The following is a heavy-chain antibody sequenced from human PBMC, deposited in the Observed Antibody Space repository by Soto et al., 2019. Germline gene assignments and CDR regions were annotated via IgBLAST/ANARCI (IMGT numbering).Heavy chain of an antibody. CDR1: DFDFSSYG. J-gene: IGHJ4*02. V-gene: IGHV3-30*03. Sequence: SLRLSCAASDFDFSSYGIHWVRQAPGKGLEWEAASSYDGRETFYADSAKGRFTVSKEMSKNTAFLQMNALRHEDTAVYFCARDSGWPILNFDNWGQGTPVTVSS. D-gene: IGHD3-10*01. CDR2: SSYDGRET. CDR3: ARDSGWPILNFDN.